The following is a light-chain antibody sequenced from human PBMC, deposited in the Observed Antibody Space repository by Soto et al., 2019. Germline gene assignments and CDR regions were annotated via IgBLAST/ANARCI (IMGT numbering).Light chain of an antibody. J-gene: IGLJ2*01. CDR2: DVS. Sequence: QSALTQPASESGSPGQSITISCTGTSDDVGTHNYVSWYQQHPGKAPKLIIHDVSNRPSGISNRFSGSKSANTASLTISGLQAEDEADYYCSSYTSSSPLVVFGGGTQLTVL. CDR3: SSYTSSSPLVV. CDR1: SDDVGTHNY. V-gene: IGLV2-14*03.